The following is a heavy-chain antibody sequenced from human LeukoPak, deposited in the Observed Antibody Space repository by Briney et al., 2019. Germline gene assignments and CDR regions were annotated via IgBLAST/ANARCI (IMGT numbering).Heavy chain of an antibody. D-gene: IGHD3-10*01. V-gene: IGHV3-30-3*01. CDR1: GFTFSSYA. CDR2: ISSGGSNI. J-gene: IGHJ4*02. CDR3: ARSLSGSFYDASDS. Sequence: GGSLRLSCAASGFTFSSYAMSWVRQAPGKGLEWVAIISSGGSNIYYADSVKGRFTISRDNSKNTLYLEMNSLRAEDTAVYYCARSLSGSFYDASDSWGQGSLVTVSS.